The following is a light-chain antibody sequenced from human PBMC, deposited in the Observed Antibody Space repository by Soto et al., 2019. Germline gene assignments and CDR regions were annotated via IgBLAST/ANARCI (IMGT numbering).Light chain of an antibody. CDR3: QQSYTSPWT. CDR2: AAS. V-gene: IGKV1-39*01. Sequence: DIQLTQSPSSLAASVGDSVNITCRASQSITSYLNWYQQKPGQAPQLLIYAASSLQSGVPARFSGSGSGTDFTLTISSLQPEDFATYFCQQSYTSPWTFGQGTKVEVK. J-gene: IGKJ1*01. CDR1: QSITSY.